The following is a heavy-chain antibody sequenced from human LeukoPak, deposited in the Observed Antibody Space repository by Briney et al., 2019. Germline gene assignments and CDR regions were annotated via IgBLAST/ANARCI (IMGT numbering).Heavy chain of an antibody. V-gene: IGHV4-34*01. J-gene: IGHJ2*01. D-gene: IGHD1-14*01. CDR2: INHSGST. CDR3: ARDRDEGFDL. CDR1: GGSFSGYY. Sequence: PSETLSLTCAVYGGSFSGYYWSWIRQPPGKGLEWIGEINHSGSTNYNPSLKSRVTISVDTAKNQISLSLSSVTAADTAVYYCARDRDEGFDLWGRGTLVTVSS.